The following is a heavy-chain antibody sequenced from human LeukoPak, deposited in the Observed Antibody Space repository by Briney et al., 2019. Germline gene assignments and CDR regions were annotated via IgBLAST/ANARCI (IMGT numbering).Heavy chain of an antibody. Sequence: GGSLRLSCAVSGFTFSSYSMSWVRQAPGKRLEWVSSISSSGTYKYYADSVKGRFTISRDNAKNSLYLQMNSLRAEDTAVYYCAKGKDSVAGATNDYWGQGTLVTVSS. J-gene: IGHJ4*02. CDR3: AKGKDSVAGATNDY. CDR1: GFTFSSYS. V-gene: IGHV3-21*01. D-gene: IGHD6-19*01. CDR2: ISSSGTYK.